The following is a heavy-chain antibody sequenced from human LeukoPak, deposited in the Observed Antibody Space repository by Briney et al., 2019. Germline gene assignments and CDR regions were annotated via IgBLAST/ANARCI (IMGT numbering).Heavy chain of an antibody. Sequence: ASVKVSCKASGYTFTSYGIRWVRQAPGQGLEWMGWISAYNGNTNYAQKLQGRVTMTTDTSPSTAYMELRSLRSDDTAVYYCARESGVAAAGALELDYWGQGPLVTVSS. CDR1: GYTFTSYG. CDR2: ISAYNGNT. J-gene: IGHJ4*02. V-gene: IGHV1-18*01. CDR3: ARESGVAAAGALELDY. D-gene: IGHD6-13*01.